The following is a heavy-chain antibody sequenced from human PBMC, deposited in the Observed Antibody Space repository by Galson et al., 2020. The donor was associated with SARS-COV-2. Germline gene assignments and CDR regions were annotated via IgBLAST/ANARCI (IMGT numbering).Heavy chain of an antibody. V-gene: IGHV3-7*04. CDR1: GFTFSRYW. J-gene: IGHJ6*02. D-gene: IGHD3-22*01. Sequence: GESLKISCAASGFTFSRYWMSWVRQAPGKGLEWVANIKEDGSEKYYVDSVKGRFTISRDNAKNSLYLQMNSLRAEDTAVYYCARGGMYYYDSSGYDNFGMDVWGQGTTVTVSS. CDR3: ARGGMYYYDSSGYDNFGMDV. CDR2: IKEDGSEK.